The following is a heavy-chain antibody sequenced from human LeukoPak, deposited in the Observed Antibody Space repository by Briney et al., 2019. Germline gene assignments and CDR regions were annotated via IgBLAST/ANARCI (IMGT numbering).Heavy chain of an antibody. CDR3: ARRGEITSYYYYGMDV. D-gene: IGHD3-10*01. V-gene: IGHV5-51*01. CDR2: IYPGDSDT. CDR1: GYSFTSYW. J-gene: IGHJ6*02. Sequence: GESLKISCKGSGYSFTSYWIGWLRQMPGKGLEWMGIIYPGDSDTRYSPSFQGQVTISADKSISTAYLQWSSLKASDTAMYYCARRGEITSYYYYGMDVWGQGTTVTVSS.